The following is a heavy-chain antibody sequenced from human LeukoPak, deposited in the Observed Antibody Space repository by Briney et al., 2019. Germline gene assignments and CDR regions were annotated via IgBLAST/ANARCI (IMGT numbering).Heavy chain of an antibody. CDR3: ARDRRPSIAARPGGYYFDY. J-gene: IGHJ4*02. Sequence: GGSLRLSCAASGFTFSSYWMSWVRQAPGKGLEWVANIKQDGSEKYYVDSVKGRFTISRDNAKNSLYPQMNSLRAEDTAVYYCARDRRPSIAARPGGYYFDYWGQGTLVTVSS. D-gene: IGHD6-6*01. CDR2: IKQDGSEK. V-gene: IGHV3-7*01. CDR1: GFTFSSYW.